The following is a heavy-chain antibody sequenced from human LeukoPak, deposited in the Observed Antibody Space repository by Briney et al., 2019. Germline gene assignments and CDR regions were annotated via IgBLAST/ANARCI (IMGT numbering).Heavy chain of an antibody. V-gene: IGHV3-48*04. J-gene: IGHJ4*02. CDR2: ISSSSSTI. Sequence: SGGSLRLSCAASGFTFSNYNMNWVRQAPGKGLEWVSYISSSSSTIYYADSVKGRFTISRNNAKNSLYLQMNSLRAEDTAVYYCARGDLDYWGQGTLVTVSS. CDR1: GFTFSNYN. CDR3: ARGDLDY.